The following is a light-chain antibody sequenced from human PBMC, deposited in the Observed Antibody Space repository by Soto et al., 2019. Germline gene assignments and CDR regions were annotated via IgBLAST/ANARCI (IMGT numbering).Light chain of an antibody. J-gene: IGKJ4*01. CDR3: QHVKTYPRT. V-gene: IGKV1-9*01. CDR2: EES. Sequence: DIHLTQSPSFLSASVGDRVTITCRPSQAVPNNMAWYQQKPGKPPKLLIYEESTLHSGVPSRFSGRNSGTQFTLTIDILQPEDVAAYYRQHVKTYPRTFGGGTKVEIK. CDR1: QAVPNN.